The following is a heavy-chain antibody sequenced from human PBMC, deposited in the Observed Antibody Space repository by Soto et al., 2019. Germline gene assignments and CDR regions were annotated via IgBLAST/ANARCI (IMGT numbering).Heavy chain of an antibody. V-gene: IGHV1-24*01. Sequence: APVKVSCKVSGYTLTELSMHWVRQAPGKGLEWMGGFDPEDGETIYAQKFQGRVTMTEDTSTDTAYMELSSLRSEDTAVYYCATHYYYDSSAPDYWGQGTLVTVSS. CDR2: FDPEDGET. CDR3: ATHYYYDSSAPDY. D-gene: IGHD3-22*01. J-gene: IGHJ4*02. CDR1: GYTLTELS.